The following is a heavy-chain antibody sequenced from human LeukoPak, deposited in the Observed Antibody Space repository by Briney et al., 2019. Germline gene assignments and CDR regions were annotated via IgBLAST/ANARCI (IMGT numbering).Heavy chain of an antibody. CDR1: GGTFSIYA. D-gene: IGHD3-9*01. Sequence: SVTVSFKASGGTFSIYAISWVRQAQGQGLEWMGGIIPIFGTANYAQKFQGRVTITADKSTSTAYMELSSLRSEDTAVYYCGLLRYFDWFPRANFDYWGQGTLVTVSS. V-gene: IGHV1-69*06. CDR3: GLLRYFDWFPRANFDY. J-gene: IGHJ4*02. CDR2: IIPIFGTA.